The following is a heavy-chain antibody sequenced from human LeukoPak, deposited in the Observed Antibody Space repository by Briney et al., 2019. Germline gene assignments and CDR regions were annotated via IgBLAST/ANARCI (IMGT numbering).Heavy chain of an antibody. J-gene: IGHJ5*02. CDR1: GFNFDDYG. D-gene: IGHD5-12*01. CDR2: INWNGDST. Sequence: GGSLRLSCAASGFNFDDYGMSWVRQAPGKGLGWVSGINWNGDSTGYADSVKGRFTISRDNSKNTLYLQMNSLRAEDTAVYYCARDTNASGYDSERFDPWGQGTLVTVSS. CDR3: ARDTNASGYDSERFDP. V-gene: IGHV3-20*04.